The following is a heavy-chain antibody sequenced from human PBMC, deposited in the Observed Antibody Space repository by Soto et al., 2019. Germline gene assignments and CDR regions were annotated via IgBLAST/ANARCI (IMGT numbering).Heavy chain of an antibody. CDR3: ARGTPSPLIVRSSRGPWFDP. J-gene: IGHJ5*02. Sequence: WETLSLTCTVSGGSITNYLWSWIRQSPGKGLEWIGYMYYSGTTNYNPSLKSRVTISVDTSKMQVSLKLSSVTAADTAVYFCARGTPSPLIVRSSRGPWFDPWGQGTLVTVSS. CDR2: MYYSGTT. V-gene: IGHV4-59*08. D-gene: IGHD2-15*01. CDR1: GGSITNYL.